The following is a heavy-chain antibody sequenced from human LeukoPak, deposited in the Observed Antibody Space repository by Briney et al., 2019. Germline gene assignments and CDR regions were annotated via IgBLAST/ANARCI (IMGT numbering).Heavy chain of an antibody. J-gene: IGHJ3*02. D-gene: IGHD1-14*01. Sequence: SETLSLTCAVYGGSFSRYYWNWIRQPPGKGLEWIGEINHSGSTNYNPSLKSRVTISVDTSKCKFSLKLSSVTAADTAVYYCARTQPGVAFDIWGQGTMVTVSS. CDR3: ARTQPGVAFDI. CDR2: INHSGST. CDR1: GGSFSRYY. V-gene: IGHV4-34*01.